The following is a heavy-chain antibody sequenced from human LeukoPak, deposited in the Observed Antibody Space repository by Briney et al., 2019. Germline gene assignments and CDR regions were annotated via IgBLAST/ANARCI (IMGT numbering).Heavy chain of an antibody. V-gene: IGHV3-53*01. CDR3: ARGTVTSSPPYYYGMDV. Sequence: GGSLRLSCAASGFTVSNNYMSWVRQSPGKGLEWVSTVYAGGSTYYADSVKGRFTISRDTSKNTLYLQVNSLRGEDTAVYFCARGTVTSSPPYYYGMDVWGQGTTVTVSS. J-gene: IGHJ6*02. D-gene: IGHD4-17*01. CDR2: VYAGGST. CDR1: GFTVSNNY.